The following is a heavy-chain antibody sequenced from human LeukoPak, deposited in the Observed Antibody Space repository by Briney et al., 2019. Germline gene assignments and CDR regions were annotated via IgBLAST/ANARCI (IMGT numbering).Heavy chain of an antibody. CDR1: GFTFRSYW. CDR2: VNGDGSST. Sequence: GGSLRLSCAASGFTFRSYWMHWVRQAPGKGLVWVSRVNGDGSSTTYADSVKGRFTISRDNAKNTLYLQMNSLRAEDTAVYYCARDPELVYYDSSGYDYWGQGTLVTVSS. V-gene: IGHV3-74*01. J-gene: IGHJ4*02. D-gene: IGHD3-22*01. CDR3: ARDPELVYYDSSGYDY.